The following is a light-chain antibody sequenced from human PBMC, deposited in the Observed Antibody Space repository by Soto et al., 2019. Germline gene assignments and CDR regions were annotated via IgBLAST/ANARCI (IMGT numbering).Light chain of an antibody. Sequence: QSVLTQPPSASGTPGQGVAISCSGSSSNMGSNTVNWYQHLPGTAPKLLIYNHNQRPSGVPDRFFGSKSGTSASLAITGLQSEDEADYYCAAWDGSLNHILFGGGTKLTVL. CDR2: NHN. CDR3: AAWDGSLNHIL. V-gene: IGLV1-44*01. J-gene: IGLJ2*01. CDR1: SSNMGSNT.